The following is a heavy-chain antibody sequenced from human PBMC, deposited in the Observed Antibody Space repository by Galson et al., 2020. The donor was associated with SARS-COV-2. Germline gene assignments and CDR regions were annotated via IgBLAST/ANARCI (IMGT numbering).Heavy chain of an antibody. CDR1: GFTFTTYA. Sequence: GGSLRLSCAASGFTFTTYAMSWVRQATGKGLEWVSTISDSGGRTYNADSVKGRFTISRDNSKNTLYLQMNSLRAEDTAVYYCAKYYYGSSGYSRYAFDIWGQGTMVTVSS. V-gene: IGHV3-23*01. D-gene: IGHD3-22*01. CDR2: ISDSGGRT. J-gene: IGHJ3*02. CDR3: AKYYYGSSGYSRYAFDI.